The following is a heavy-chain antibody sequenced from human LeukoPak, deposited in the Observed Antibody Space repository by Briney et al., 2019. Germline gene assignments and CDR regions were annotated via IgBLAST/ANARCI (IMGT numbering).Heavy chain of an antibody. CDR2: IYYSGST. Sequence: SGTLSLTCTVSGGSISSYYWSWIRQPPGKGLEWIGYIYYSGSTNYNPSLKSRVTISVDTSKNQFSLKLSSVTAADTAVYYCARSDGIRVPAAGLGPWGQGTLVTVSS. CDR1: GGSISSYY. CDR3: ARSDGIRVPAAGLGP. V-gene: IGHV4-59*01. J-gene: IGHJ5*02. D-gene: IGHD2-2*01.